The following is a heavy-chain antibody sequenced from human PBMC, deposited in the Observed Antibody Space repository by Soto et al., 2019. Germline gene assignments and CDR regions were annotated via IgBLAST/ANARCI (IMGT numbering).Heavy chain of an antibody. V-gene: IGHV1-2*04. CDR1: GYTFTGYY. CDR2: INPNSGGT. J-gene: IGHJ4*02. CDR3: ARDELAVAGNLDY. D-gene: IGHD6-19*01. Sequence: ASVKVSCKASGYTFTGYYMHWVRQAPGQGLEWMGWINPNSGGTNYAQKFQGWVTMTRDTSISTAYMELSRLRSDDTAVYYCARDELAVAGNLDYWGQGTLVTVSS.